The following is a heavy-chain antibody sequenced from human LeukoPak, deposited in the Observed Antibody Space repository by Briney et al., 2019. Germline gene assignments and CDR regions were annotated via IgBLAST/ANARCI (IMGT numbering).Heavy chain of an antibody. CDR1: GGSIRSGGYY. D-gene: IGHD3-10*01. V-gene: IGHV4-31*03. CDR2: IYYSGST. CDR3: ASHTMVRGVVGDY. J-gene: IGHJ4*02. Sequence: SQTLSLTCTASGGSIRSGGYYWSWIRQHPGKGLEWIGYIYYSGSTYYNPSLKSRVTISVDTSKNQFSLQLSSVTAADTAVYYCASHTMVRGVVGDYWGQGTLVTVSS.